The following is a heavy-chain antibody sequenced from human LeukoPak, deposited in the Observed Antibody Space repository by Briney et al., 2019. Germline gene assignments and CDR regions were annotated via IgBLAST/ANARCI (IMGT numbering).Heavy chain of an antibody. D-gene: IGHD6-13*01. V-gene: IGHV3-53*01. CDR1: GFTVSSNY. CDR2: IYSGGST. CDR3: AREVSWYGGGMDV. J-gene: IGHJ6*02. Sequence: GGSLRLSCAASGFTVSSNYMSWVRQAPGKGLEWVSVIYSGGSTYYADSVKGRFTISRDNSKNTLYLQMNSLRAEDTAVYYCAREVSWYGGGMDVWGQGTTVTVSS.